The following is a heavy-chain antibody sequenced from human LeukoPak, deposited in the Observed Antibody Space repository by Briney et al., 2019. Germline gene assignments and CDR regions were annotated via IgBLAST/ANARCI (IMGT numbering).Heavy chain of an antibody. Sequence: QPGGSLRLSCAASGFTFSSEAMTWVRQAPGRGLEWVSTIGGNSDRTYYADSVKGRFTISRDNSKNTLFLQMDSLTAEDTAVYYCAKDPVVYHGGSGWHYFDYWGQGTLVTVSS. CDR2: IGGNSDRT. CDR1: GFTFSSEA. D-gene: IGHD6-19*01. J-gene: IGHJ4*02. CDR3: AKDPVVYHGGSGWHYFDY. V-gene: IGHV3-23*01.